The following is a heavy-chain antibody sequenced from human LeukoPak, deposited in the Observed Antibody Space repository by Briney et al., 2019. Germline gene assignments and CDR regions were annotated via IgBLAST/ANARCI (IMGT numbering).Heavy chain of an antibody. CDR2: IYHSGST. J-gene: IGHJ4*02. CDR3: ARGIAAAGTFDY. CDR1: GGSISSGGYS. V-gene: IGHV4-30-2*01. D-gene: IGHD6-13*01. Sequence: SETLSLTCTVSGGSISSGGYSWSWIRQPPGKGLEWIGYIYHSGSTYYNPSLKSRVTISVDRSKNQFSLKLSSVTAADTAVYYCARGIAAAGTFDYWGQGTLVTVSS.